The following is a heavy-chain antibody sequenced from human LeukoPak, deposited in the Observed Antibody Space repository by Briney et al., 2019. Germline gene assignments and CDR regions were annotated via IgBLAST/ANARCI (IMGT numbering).Heavy chain of an antibody. CDR2: IYPGDSDT. D-gene: IGHD5-18*01. J-gene: IGHJ6*03. CDR3: ARGADPAMQTTHYYYMDV. V-gene: IGHV5-51*01. Sequence: GESLKISCKGSGYSFTSYWIGWVRQMPGKGLEWMGIIYPGDSDTRYSPSFQGQVTISADKSITTAYLQWSSLKASDTAMYYCARGADPAMQTTHYYYMDVWGKGTAVTISS. CDR1: GYSFTSYW.